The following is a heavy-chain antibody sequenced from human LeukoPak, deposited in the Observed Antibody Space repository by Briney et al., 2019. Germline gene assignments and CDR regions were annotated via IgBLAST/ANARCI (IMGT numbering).Heavy chain of an antibody. V-gene: IGHV3-48*03. J-gene: IGHJ4*02. D-gene: IGHD3-10*01. CDR1: GFTFSSYE. CDR2: ISSSGSTI. CDR3: ARDPYYGSGSYDY. Sequence: GGSLRLSRAASGFTFSSYEMNWVRQAPGKGLEWVSYISSSGSTIYYADSVKGRFTISRDNAKNSLYLQMNSLRAEDTAVYYCARDPYYGSGSYDYWGQGTLVTVSS.